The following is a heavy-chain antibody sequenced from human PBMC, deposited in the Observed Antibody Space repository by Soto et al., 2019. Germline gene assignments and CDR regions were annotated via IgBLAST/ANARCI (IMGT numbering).Heavy chain of an antibody. CDR1: GYTLTELS. V-gene: IGHV1-24*01. D-gene: IGHD2-15*01. J-gene: IGHJ3*02. CDR3: ATKCGGAFDI. Sequence: ASVKVSCKVSGYTLTELSMHWVRQAPGKGLEWMGGFDPEDGETIYAQKFQGRVTMNEDTSKATVYMELSSLRYEDTAVYYCATKCGGAFDIGGQGTMVTVSS. CDR2: FDPEDGET.